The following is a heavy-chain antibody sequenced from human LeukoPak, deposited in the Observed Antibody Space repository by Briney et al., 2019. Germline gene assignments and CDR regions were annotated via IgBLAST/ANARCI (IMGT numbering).Heavy chain of an antibody. J-gene: IGHJ4*02. CDR3: ARALTGELYYFDY. V-gene: IGHV1-2*02. D-gene: IGHD7-27*01. CDR2: INPNSGDT. CDR1: GYTFTDHY. Sequence: ASVKVSCKASGYTFTDHYMHWVRQAPGQGLEWMGWINPNSGDTHYAQKFQGRVTMTRDTSISTAYMELSRLRSDDTAAYYCARALTGELYYFDYWGQGTLVTVSS.